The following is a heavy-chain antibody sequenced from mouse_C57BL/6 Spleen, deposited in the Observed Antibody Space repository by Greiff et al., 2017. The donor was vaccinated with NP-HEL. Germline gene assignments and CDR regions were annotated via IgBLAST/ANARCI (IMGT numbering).Heavy chain of an antibody. CDR1: GYTFTDYY. V-gene: IGHV1-26*01. D-gene: IGHD1-1*01. CDR2: INPNNGGT. J-gene: IGHJ2*01. CDR3: ARPITPVVRDYFDD. Sequence: VQLQQSGPELVKPGASVKISCKASGYTFTDYYMNWVKQSHGKSLEWIGDINPNNGGTSYNQKFKGKATLTVDKSSSTAYMELRSLTSEDSAVYYCARPITPVVRDYFDDWGQGTTLTVSS.